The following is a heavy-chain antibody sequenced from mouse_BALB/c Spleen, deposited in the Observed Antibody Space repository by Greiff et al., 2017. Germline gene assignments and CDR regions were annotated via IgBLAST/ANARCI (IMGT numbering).Heavy chain of an antibody. J-gene: IGHJ2*01. CDR2: ISDGGSYT. D-gene: IGHD2-1*01. CDR3: ARDSYGNPDY. Sequence: EVKLVESGGGLVKPGGSLKLSCAASGFTFSDYYMNWVRQTPEKRLEWVATISDGGSYTYYPDSVKGRFTISRDNAKNNLYLQMSSLKSEDTAMYYCARDSYGNPDYWGQGTTLTVSS. V-gene: IGHV5-4*02. CDR1: GFTFSDYY.